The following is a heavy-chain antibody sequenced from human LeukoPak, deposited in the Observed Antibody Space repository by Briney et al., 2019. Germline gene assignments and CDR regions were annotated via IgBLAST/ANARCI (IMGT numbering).Heavy chain of an antibody. CDR2: IHYSGST. CDR1: GGSIRPFF. D-gene: IGHD2/OR15-2a*01. V-gene: IGHV4-59*01. CDR3: AREPFPARN. J-gene: IGHJ4*02. Sequence: SETLSLTCTVSGGSIRPFFWNWIRQPPGKGLEWIGYIHYSGSTNYNPSLKSRVTISVDTSKNQVSLRLSSVTAADTAVYYCAREPFPARNWGQGTPVTVSS.